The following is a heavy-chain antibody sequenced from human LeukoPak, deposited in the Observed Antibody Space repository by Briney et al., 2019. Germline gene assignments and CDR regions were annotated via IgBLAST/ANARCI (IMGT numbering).Heavy chain of an antibody. CDR2: ISNDGSRK. D-gene: IGHD3-3*01. Sequence: GGSLRLSCAPSGFTFSRHGMHWVRQAPGKGLEWVAIISNDGSRKYYSHSVEGRFTISRDNSKNTLYLQMDSLRAEDTAVYYCARDRAWNYFDYWGQGTLVTVSS. CDR1: GFTFSRHG. CDR3: ARDRAWNYFDY. J-gene: IGHJ4*02. V-gene: IGHV3-30*03.